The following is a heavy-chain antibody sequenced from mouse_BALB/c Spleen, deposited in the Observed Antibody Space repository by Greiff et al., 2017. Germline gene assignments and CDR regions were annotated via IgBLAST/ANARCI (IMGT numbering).Heavy chain of an antibody. Sequence: QVQLQQPGAELVMPGASVKMSCKASGYTFTDYWMHWVKQRPGQGLEWIGAIDTSDSYTSYNQKFMGKATLTVDESSSTAYMQLSSLTSEDSAVYYCAREGDAGDYWGQGTTLTVSS. V-gene: IGHV1-69*01. J-gene: IGHJ2*01. D-gene: IGHD3-3*01. CDR1: GYTFTDYW. CDR3: AREGDAGDY. CDR2: IDTSDSYT.